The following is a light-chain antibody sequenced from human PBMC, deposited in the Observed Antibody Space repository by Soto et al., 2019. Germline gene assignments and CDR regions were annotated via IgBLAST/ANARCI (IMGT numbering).Light chain of an antibody. CDR3: HQVNSYPFT. CDR1: QGISSY. V-gene: IGKV1-8*01. Sequence: AIRMTQSPSSFSASTGDRVTITCRASQGISSYLAWYQQKPGKAPKLLIYAASTLQSGVPSRFSGSVSGTDFTLTSSSLQAEDFATYHCHQVNSYPFTFGGGTKVDIK. J-gene: IGKJ4*01. CDR2: AAS.